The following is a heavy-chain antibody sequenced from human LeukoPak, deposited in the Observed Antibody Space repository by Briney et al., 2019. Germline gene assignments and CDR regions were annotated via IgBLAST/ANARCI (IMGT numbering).Heavy chain of an antibody. J-gene: IGHJ4*02. Sequence: SLRLSCLSTRFHLLHYALRAARQAPGKGLEWVSGISYNSGSINYAESVKGRFTISRDNAKNSLYLQINSLTVEDTALFYNYKSCSFSEFGFRLFNYWGRGTLVTVSS. D-gene: IGHD2-15*01. CDR3: YKSCSFSEFGFRLFNY. CDR2: ISYNSGSI. CDR1: RFHLLHYA. V-gene: IGHV3-9*01.